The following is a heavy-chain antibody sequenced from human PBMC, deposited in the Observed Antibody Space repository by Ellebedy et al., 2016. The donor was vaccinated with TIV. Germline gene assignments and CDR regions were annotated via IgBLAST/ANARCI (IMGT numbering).Heavy chain of an antibody. CDR1: GYTFTSYG. CDR2: ISAYNGNT. J-gene: IGHJ5*01. V-gene: IGHV1-18*01. D-gene: IGHD5-18*01. Sequence: ASVKVSXXASGYTFTSYGISWVRQAPGQGLEWMGWISAYNGNTNYAQKLQGRVTMTTDTSTSTAYMELRSLRSDDTAVYYCARDVDTAMVYGWFDSWGQGTLVTVSS. CDR3: ARDVDTAMVYGWFDS.